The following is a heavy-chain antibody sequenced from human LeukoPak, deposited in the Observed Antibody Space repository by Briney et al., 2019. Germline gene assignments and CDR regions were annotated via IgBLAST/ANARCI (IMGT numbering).Heavy chain of an antibody. V-gene: IGHV3-48*03. CDR1: GFTFSSYE. Sequence: GGSLRLSCAASGFTFSSYEMTWVRQAPGKGLEWVSYISSSGSTIYYADSVKGRFTISRDNAKNSLYLQMNSLRAEDTAVYYCARDDPTSDAFDIWGQGTMVTVSS. CDR2: ISSSGSTI. CDR3: ARDDPTSDAFDI. J-gene: IGHJ3*02.